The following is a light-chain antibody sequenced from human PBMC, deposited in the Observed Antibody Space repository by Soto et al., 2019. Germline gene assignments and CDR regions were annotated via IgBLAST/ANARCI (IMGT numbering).Light chain of an antibody. Sequence: DIQMTQSPSSLSASVGDRVTITCRASQSIGSHLNWFQQKPGKAPNLLIYAASSLHSGVPSRFSGSRSGTDFTLTISSLQPEDFATFYCQQSYSSWTFGQGTKVEIK. CDR2: AAS. CDR1: QSIGSH. V-gene: IGKV1-39*01. CDR3: QQSYSSWT. J-gene: IGKJ1*01.